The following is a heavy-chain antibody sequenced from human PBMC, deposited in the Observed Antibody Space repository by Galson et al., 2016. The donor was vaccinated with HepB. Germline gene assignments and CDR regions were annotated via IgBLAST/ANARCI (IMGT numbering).Heavy chain of an antibody. D-gene: IGHD6-13*01. J-gene: IGHJ4*02. CDR2: ISHSGSV. Sequence: TLSLTCTVSLDTISITGYFWSWIRQLPAGGLEWIGYISHSGSVYLNPSLKSRSVISVDTSKNQFSLDVRSVTAADTAVYFCARYGSWTGFDYWGRGTLVTVSS. CDR3: ARYGSWTGFDY. CDR1: LDTISITGYF. V-gene: IGHV4-31*03.